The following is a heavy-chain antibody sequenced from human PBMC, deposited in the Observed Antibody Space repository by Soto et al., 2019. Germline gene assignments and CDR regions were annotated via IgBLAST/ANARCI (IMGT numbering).Heavy chain of an antibody. CDR2: ISLEGSNK. CDR3: AKDYLGSSAMFDY. Sequence: PGGSLRLSCAASGFNFSDYAMHWVRQAPGKGLEWLAIISLEGSNKYSAKPVKDRFTISRDNSKSTLYLQMNSLRADDTAVYYCAKDYLGSSAMFDYWGQGTLVTVSS. CDR1: GFNFSDYA. J-gene: IGHJ4*02. V-gene: IGHV3-30*18. D-gene: IGHD3-22*01.